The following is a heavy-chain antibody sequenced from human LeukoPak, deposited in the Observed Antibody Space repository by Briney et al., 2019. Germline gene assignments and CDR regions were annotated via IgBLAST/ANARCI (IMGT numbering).Heavy chain of an antibody. D-gene: IGHD2-15*01. CDR3: ARETCSGGSCFQFDF. V-gene: IGHV4-59*01. Sequence: SETLSLTCTVSGDPISNYYWSWIRQSPGKGLEWIGYIYYSGSTNYNPSLKSRVTISVDTSKNQLSLKLSSVTAADTAVYYCARETCSGGSCFQFDFWGQGTLVTVSS. J-gene: IGHJ4*02. CDR2: IYYSGST. CDR1: GDPISNYY.